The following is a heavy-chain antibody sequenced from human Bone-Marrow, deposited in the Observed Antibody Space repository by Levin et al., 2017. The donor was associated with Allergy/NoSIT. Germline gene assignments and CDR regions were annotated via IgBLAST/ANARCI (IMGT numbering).Heavy chain of an antibody. Sequence: GESLKISCVVSGFTFRNYGMNWVRQAPGKGLEWVSAINGDGSATYYAESVKGRFTISRDNSKSTLHLQINTLRAEDTATYFCARASLERRIWWFFDLWGRGTLVTVSS. CDR2: INGDGSAT. V-gene: IGHV3-23*01. CDR1: GFTFRNYG. CDR3: ARASLERRIWWFFDL. J-gene: IGHJ2*01. D-gene: IGHD1-1*01.